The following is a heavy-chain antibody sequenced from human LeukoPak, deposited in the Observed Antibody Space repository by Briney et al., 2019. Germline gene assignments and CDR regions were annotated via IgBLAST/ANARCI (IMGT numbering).Heavy chain of an antibody. V-gene: IGHV3-74*01. Sequence: GGSLRLSCAASGFTFSSYWMHWVRQAPGKGLVWVSRINSDGSSTSYADSVKGRFTISRDNAKNTLYLQMNSLRAEDTAVYYCASKTYYYGLADYWGQGTLVTVSS. CDR3: ASKTYYYGLADY. CDR1: GFTFSSYW. CDR2: INSDGSST. J-gene: IGHJ4*02. D-gene: IGHD3-10*01.